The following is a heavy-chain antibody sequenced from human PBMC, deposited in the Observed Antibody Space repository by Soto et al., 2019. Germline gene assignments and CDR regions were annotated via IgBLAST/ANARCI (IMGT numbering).Heavy chain of an antibody. CDR1: GYPVTAYY. J-gene: IGHJ3*02. V-gene: IGHV1-2*02. D-gene: IGHD3-3*01. Sequence: QLHLVQSGAVVKKPGASVTVSCSASGYPVTAYYMHWVRQAPGRGLEWMGGINPATGAAKYTQTFQGRVTMTRDTSTSKVFMELSGLTSGDTAVFYFARGGGVGVAGSAAFDMWGQGTLVTVSS. CDR2: INPATGAA. CDR3: ARGGGVGVAGSAAFDM.